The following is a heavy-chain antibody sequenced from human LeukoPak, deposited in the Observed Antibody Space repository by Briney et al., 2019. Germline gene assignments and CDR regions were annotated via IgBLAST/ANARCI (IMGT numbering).Heavy chain of an antibody. CDR1: GLTFATYT. Sequence: GGSLRLSCAASGLTFATYTMDWVRQAPGKGLEWVSSISGSSTYIYSADSVRGRFTISRDNAKNSLYLQMNSLRAEDTAVYFCARVGKNDYGDYYYFDYWGQGTLVTVSS. J-gene: IGHJ4*02. CDR3: ARVGKNDYGDYYYFDY. CDR2: ISGSSTYI. D-gene: IGHD4-17*01. V-gene: IGHV3-21*01.